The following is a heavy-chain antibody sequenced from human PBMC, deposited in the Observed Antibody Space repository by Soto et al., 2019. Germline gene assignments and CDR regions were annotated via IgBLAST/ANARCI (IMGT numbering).Heavy chain of an antibody. CDR3: ARVPDY. V-gene: IGHV4-30-2*01. Sequence: QLQLLESGSGLVKPSQTLSLTCAVSGGSISSGGYSWGWIRQPPGKGLEWIGYIYHSVSTYYNPSLKGRVTLLVDRSKNPFPLRLSSVTAADTAVYYCARVPDYRGQGTLVTVSS. CDR2: IYHSVST. CDR1: GGSISSGGYS. J-gene: IGHJ4*02.